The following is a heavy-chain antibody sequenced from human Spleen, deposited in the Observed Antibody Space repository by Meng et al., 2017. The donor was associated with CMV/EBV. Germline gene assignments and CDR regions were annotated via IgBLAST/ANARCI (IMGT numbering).Heavy chain of an antibody. D-gene: IGHD3-10*01. CDR2: ISGYNGRT. V-gene: IGHV1-18*01. J-gene: IGHJ4*02. Sequence: FISDGISWVRQAPGKGLEWMGWISGYNGRTNYAQSFQGRLTMTRDPSISTAYLELNSLRSDDTAVYYCTRQLLWFGELSPYFDYWGQGALVTVSS. CDR3: TRQLLWFGELSPYFDY. CDR1: FISDG.